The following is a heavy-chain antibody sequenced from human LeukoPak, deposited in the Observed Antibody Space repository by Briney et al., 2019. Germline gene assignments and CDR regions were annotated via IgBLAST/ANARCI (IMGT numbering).Heavy chain of an antibody. D-gene: IGHD4-17*01. V-gene: IGHV4-59*01. CDR2: IHYSGST. CDR1: GGSISTYY. Sequence: SETLSLTCTVSGGSISTYYWSWIRQPPGRGLEYIGFIHYSGSTNYNPSLKSRVTISIDTSKNQFSLKLSSVTAADTAVYYCARQTTEGFDPWGQGVLVTVSS. J-gene: IGHJ5*02. CDR3: ARQTTEGFDP.